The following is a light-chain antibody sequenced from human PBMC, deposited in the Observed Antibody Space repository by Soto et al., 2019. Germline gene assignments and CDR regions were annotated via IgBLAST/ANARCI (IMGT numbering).Light chain of an antibody. CDR3: QQLLSYPIT. Sequence: DIQMTQSPSSLSASVGDRVTITCQASQDISNFLNWYQLKPGKAPKLLIYAASTLQSGVPLRFSGSGSGTSFTLTISSLQPEDFATYYCQQLLSYPITFGQGTRLEIK. CDR1: QDISNF. V-gene: IGKV1-9*01. CDR2: AAS. J-gene: IGKJ5*01.